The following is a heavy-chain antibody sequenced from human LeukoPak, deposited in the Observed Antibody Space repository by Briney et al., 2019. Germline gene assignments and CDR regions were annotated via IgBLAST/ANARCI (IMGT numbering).Heavy chain of an antibody. CDR2: INPSGGST. Sequence: ASVKVSXKASGYTFTSYYMHWVRQAPGQGLKWMGIINPSGGSTSYAQKFQGRVTMTRDTSTSTVYMELSSLRSEDTAVYYCARLPKVVAATPDYWGQGTLVTVSS. CDR3: ARLPKVVAATPDY. CDR1: GYTFTSYY. J-gene: IGHJ4*02. D-gene: IGHD2-15*01. V-gene: IGHV1-46*01.